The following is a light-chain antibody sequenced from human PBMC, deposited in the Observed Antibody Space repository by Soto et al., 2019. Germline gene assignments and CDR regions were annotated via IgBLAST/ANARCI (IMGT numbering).Light chain of an antibody. CDR1: QTISSW. V-gene: IGKV1-5*03. J-gene: IGKJ1*01. CDR2: KAS. CDR3: QQTYFAPRT. Sequence: DIHMTQSPSTLSGSVVDRVTMTFLASQTISSWLAWYQQKPGKAPKLLIYKASTLKSGVPSRFSGSGSGTQFTLTISSLQPDDFATYYCQQTYFAPRTFGQGTKVDIK.